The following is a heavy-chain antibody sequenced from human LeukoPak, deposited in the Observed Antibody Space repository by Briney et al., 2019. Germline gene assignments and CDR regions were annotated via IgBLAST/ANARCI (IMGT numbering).Heavy chain of an antibody. CDR3: ARGLTIFGVVMDY. V-gene: IGHV1-8*03. Sequence: ASVKVSCKASGYTFSDYDINWVRQATGQGPEWMAWMNPKSGSTGYAQKFQGRVAITMDTSITTAYMELSSLTSEDTAVYYCARGLTIFGVVMDYWGQGTPVTVSS. J-gene: IGHJ4*02. CDR1: GYTFSDYD. D-gene: IGHD3-3*01. CDR2: MNPKSGST.